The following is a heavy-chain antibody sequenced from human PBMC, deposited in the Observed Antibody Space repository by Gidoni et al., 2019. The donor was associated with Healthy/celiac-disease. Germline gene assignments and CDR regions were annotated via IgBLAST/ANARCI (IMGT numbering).Heavy chain of an antibody. V-gene: IGHV4-34*01. J-gene: IGHJ6*02. CDR2: INHSGST. CDR1: VGSFSGYY. CDR3: ARGRRNYYYYGMDV. Sequence: QVQLQQWGAGLLKPSETLSLTCAVSVGSFSGYYWSWIRQPPGKGLEWIGEINHSGSTNYNPSLKSRGTISVETSKNQFALKLSSVTAADTAVYYCARGRRNYYYYGMDVWGQGTTVTVSS.